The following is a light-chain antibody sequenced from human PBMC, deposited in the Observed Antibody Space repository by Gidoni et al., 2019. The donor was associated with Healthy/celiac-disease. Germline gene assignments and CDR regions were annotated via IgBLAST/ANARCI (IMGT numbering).Light chain of an antibody. CDR3: MQALQTPLT. V-gene: IGKV2-28*01. Sequence: DIVMTQSPLSLPVTPGEPASISCRSSQSLLHSNGYNYLDWYLQKPGQSPQLLIYLGSNRASGVPDRFSGSGSGTDFILKISRVEAEDVGVYYCMQALQTPLTFGGXTKVEIK. J-gene: IGKJ4*01. CDR2: LGS. CDR1: QSLLHSNGYNY.